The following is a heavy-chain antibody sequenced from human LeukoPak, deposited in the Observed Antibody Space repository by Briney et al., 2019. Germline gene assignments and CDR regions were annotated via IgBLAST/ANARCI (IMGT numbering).Heavy chain of an antibody. D-gene: IGHD5-18*01. Sequence: GGSLRLSCAASGFTFSNYAMTWVRQAPGKGLEWVSGISAGGGTPYFADSVQGRFTISRDNSKSTLYLRMNNLRADDTAVYYCAKLMLRYTYGSADYWGQGTLVTVSS. CDR2: ISAGGGTP. CDR1: GFTFSNYA. J-gene: IGHJ4*02. CDR3: AKLMLRYTYGSADY. V-gene: IGHV3-23*01.